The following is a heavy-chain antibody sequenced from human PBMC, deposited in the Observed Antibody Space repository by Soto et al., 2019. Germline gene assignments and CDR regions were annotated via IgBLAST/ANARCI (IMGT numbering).Heavy chain of an antibody. J-gene: IGHJ6*02. Sequence: QVQLVQSGAEVKKPGSSVKVSCKASGGTFSSYAISWVRQAPGQGLEWMGGIIPIFGTANYAQKFQGRVTITADESTSTAYMELSSLRSEDTAVYYCAIEPTHVYGDSMCYYYGMDVWGQGTTVTVSS. V-gene: IGHV1-69*01. CDR2: IIPIFGTA. CDR3: AIEPTHVYGDSMCYYYGMDV. D-gene: IGHD4-17*01. CDR1: GGTFSSYA.